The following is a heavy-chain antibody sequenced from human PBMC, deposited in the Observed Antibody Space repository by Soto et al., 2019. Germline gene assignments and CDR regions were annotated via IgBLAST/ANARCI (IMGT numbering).Heavy chain of an antibody. Sequence: SETLSLTCAVSGGSISSSNWWSWVRQPPGKGLEWIGEIYHSGSTNYNPSLKSRVTISVDKSKNQFSLKLSSVTAADTAVYYCANTVARSTYYFDYWGQGTLVTVSS. V-gene: IGHV4-4*02. CDR2: IYHSGST. J-gene: IGHJ4*02. CDR1: GGSISSSNW. D-gene: IGHD2-15*01. CDR3: ANTVARSTYYFDY.